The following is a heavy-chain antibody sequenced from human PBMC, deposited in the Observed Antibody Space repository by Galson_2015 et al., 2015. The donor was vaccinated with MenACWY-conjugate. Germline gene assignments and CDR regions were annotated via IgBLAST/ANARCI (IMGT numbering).Heavy chain of an antibody. D-gene: IGHD3-22*01. CDR2: ISYDGSNK. Sequence: SLRLSCAASGFTFSSYGMHWVRQAPGKGLEWVAVISYDGSNKYYADSVKGRFTISRDNSKNTPYLQMNSLRAEDTAVYYCAKDLRYDSSGYPDYWGQGTLVTVSS. CDR1: GFTFSSYG. CDR3: AKDLRYDSSGYPDY. J-gene: IGHJ4*02. V-gene: IGHV3-30*18.